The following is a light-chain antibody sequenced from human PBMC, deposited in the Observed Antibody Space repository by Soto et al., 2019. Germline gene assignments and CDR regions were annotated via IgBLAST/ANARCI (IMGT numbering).Light chain of an antibody. CDR3: HQYKTWPALT. V-gene: IGKV3D-15*01. CDR1: RSVSSN. CDR2: GPS. Sequence: EIVMTQSPATLSVSPGERATLSCRASRSVSSNLAWYQQKPGQAPRLLIYGPSTRATGIPARFSGSGSGTEFTLTISSLQSEDFAIYYCHQYKTWPALTFGQGTRLEIK. J-gene: IGKJ5*01.